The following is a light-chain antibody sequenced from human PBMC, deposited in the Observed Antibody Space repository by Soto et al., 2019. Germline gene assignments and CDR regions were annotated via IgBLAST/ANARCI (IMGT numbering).Light chain of an antibody. Sequence: QSVLTQPPSVSGAPGQGVTLSCTGNTSNLGAGYDVHWYQQLPGAAPKLVIFGNRNRPSGVPQRFSGSKSGTSASLAITGLQAEDEADYYCQAYDYSLTASVFGGGTKLTVL. CDR3: QAYDYSLTASV. CDR2: GNR. J-gene: IGLJ2*01. CDR1: TSNLGAGYD. V-gene: IGLV1-40*01.